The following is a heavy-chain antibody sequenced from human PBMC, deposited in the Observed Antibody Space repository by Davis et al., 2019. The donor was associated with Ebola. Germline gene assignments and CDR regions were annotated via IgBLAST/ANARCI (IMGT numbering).Heavy chain of an antibody. V-gene: IGHV4-39*01. CDR1: GGSISSSSYY. Sequence: MPSETLSLTCTVSGGSISSSSYYWGWIRQPPGKGLEWIGSIYYSGSTYYNPSLKSRVTISVDTSKNQFSLKLSSVTAADTAVYYCARHVTGRFLEWFSNWFDPWGQGTLVTVSS. CDR2: IYYSGST. D-gene: IGHD3-3*01. CDR3: ARHVTGRFLEWFSNWFDP. J-gene: IGHJ5*02.